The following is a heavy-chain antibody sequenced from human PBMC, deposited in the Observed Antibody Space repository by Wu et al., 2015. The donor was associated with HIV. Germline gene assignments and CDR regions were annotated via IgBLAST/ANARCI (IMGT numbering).Heavy chain of an antibody. CDR2: LDPEDGET. CDR1: GYTLTELS. J-gene: IGHJ6*04. V-gene: IGHV1-24*01. CDR3: ATASSGGSTFYYYYGMDV. D-gene: IGHD3-22*01. Sequence: QVQLVQSGAEVKKPGASVKVSCKVSGYTLTELSMHWVRQAPGKGLEWMGGLDPEDGETIYAQKFQGRVTMTEDTSTDTAYMELSSLRSEDTAVYYCATASSGGSTFYYYYGMDVWAEGTTVTVSS.